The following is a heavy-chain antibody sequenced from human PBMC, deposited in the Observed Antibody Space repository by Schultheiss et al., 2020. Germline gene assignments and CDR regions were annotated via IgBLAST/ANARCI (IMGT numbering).Heavy chain of an antibody. CDR2: INHSVGT. Sequence: SETLSLTCAVYGGSFSGYYWSWIRLPPGKGLEWIGEINHSVGTNYNPSLKSRVTISVDTSKNQFSLKLISVTAADTAVYYCARSRVVVVAASHRIKNYYYYYGMDVWGQGTTVTVSS. CDR3: ARSRVVVVAASHRIKNYYYYYGMDV. V-gene: IGHV4-34*01. CDR1: GGSFSGYY. D-gene: IGHD2-15*01. J-gene: IGHJ6*02.